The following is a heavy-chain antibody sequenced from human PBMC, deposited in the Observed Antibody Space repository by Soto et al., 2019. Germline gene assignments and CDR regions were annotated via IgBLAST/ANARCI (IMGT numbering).Heavy chain of an antibody. Sequence: EVQLLESGGGLEQPGGSLRLSCAASGFTFRDYAMSWVRQAPGKGLEWVTTITGSGVTHYTDSVKGRFTISGDDSKNTVYLQMHSLRGEDTAVYYCTRWNGYGDLWGQGTLVTVSS. J-gene: IGHJ5*02. CDR3: TRWNGYGDL. CDR1: GFTFRDYA. CDR2: ITGSGVT. V-gene: IGHV3-23*01. D-gene: IGHD1-1*01.